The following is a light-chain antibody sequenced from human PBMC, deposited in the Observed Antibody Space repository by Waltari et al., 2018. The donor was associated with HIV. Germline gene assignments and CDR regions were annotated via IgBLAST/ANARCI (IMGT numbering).Light chain of an antibody. CDR1: QGINNY. CDR2: SAS. Sequence: DIQMTQSPSSLSASVGDRVTITCRASQGINNYLAWFQQRPGKAPESLFYSASGLQSWVPSRFSGSRSGTDFTLTISSLQPEDFATYYCQQYNSYPHTFGQGTKLEIK. CDR3: QQYNSYPHT. V-gene: IGKV1-16*01. J-gene: IGKJ2*01.